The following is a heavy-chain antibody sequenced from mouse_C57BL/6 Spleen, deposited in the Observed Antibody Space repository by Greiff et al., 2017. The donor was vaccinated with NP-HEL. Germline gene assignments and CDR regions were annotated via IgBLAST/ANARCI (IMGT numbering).Heavy chain of an antibody. J-gene: IGHJ3*01. Sequence: QVQLQQSGAELVMPGASVKLSCKASGYTFTSYWMHWVKQRPGQGLEWIGEIDPSDSYTNYNQKFKGKSTLTVDKSSSTAYMQLSSLTSEDSAVYYCARHDYGLFAYWGQGTLVTVSA. CDR1: GYTFTSYW. D-gene: IGHD2-4*01. CDR3: ARHDYGLFAY. CDR2: IDPSDSYT. V-gene: IGHV1-69*01.